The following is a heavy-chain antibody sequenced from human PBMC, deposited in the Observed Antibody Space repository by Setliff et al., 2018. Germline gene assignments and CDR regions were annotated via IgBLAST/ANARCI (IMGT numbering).Heavy chain of an antibody. V-gene: IGHV4-59*01. J-gene: IGHJ6*02. CDR3: ARDPLAASGTIYYGLDV. CDR2: IDNRVTT. D-gene: IGHD6-13*01. Sequence: SETLSLTCSVSGSSITTYYWHWIRQPPGKGLEWIGFIDNRVTTNYNPALKSRVTISTDASKNHFALTLTSMTAADTAVYYCARDPLAASGTIYYGLDVWGQGTTVTVSS. CDR1: GSSITTYY.